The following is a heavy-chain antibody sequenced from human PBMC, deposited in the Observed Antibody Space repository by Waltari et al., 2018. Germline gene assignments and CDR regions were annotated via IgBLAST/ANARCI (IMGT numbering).Heavy chain of an antibody. V-gene: IGHV3-53*01. J-gene: IGHJ4*02. CDR2: IYSGGST. Sequence: EVQLVESGGGLIQPGGSLRLSCAASGFTVSSNYMSWVRQAPGKGVGWVSVIYSGGSTYYADSVKGRFTISRDNSKNTLYLQMNSLRAEDTAVYYCASVSGGSWEGAFDYWGQGTLVTVSS. CDR3: ASVSGGSWEGAFDY. D-gene: IGHD2-15*01. CDR1: GFTVSSNY.